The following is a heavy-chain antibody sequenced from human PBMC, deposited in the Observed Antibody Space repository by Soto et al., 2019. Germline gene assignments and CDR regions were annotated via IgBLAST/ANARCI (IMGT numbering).Heavy chain of an antibody. CDR1: GYTFTSYG. CDR3: ASKGSTVTTRRWFGP. CDR2: IIPIFGTA. D-gene: IGHD4-17*01. V-gene: IGHV1-69*13. Sequence: SVKVSCKASGYTFTSYGISWVRQAPGQGLEWMGGIIPIFGTANYAQKFQGRVTITADESTSTAYMELSSLRSEDTAVYYCASKGSTVTTRRWFGPWGQGTLVTVSS. J-gene: IGHJ5*02.